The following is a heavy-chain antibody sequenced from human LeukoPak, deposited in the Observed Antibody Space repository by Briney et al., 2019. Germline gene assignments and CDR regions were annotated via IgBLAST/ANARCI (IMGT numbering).Heavy chain of an antibody. CDR3: ASGEGMTTVTFFDY. Sequence: LETLSLTCAVSGGSISSTYWWNWVRQPPGKGLEWIGEIYHTGSTNYNPSLKSRVTISVDTSKNQFSLKVSSVTAADTAVYYCASGEGMTTVTFFDYWGQGTLVTVSS. D-gene: IGHD4-17*01. J-gene: IGHJ4*02. V-gene: IGHV4-4*02. CDR2: IYHTGST. CDR1: GGSISSTYW.